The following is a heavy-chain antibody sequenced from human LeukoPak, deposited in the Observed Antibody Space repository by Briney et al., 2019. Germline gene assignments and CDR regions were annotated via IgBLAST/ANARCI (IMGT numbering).Heavy chain of an antibody. J-gene: IGHJ4*02. Sequence: GGSLRLSCAASGFTFSSYAMSWVRQAPGKGLEWVSEISGSGDNTYYADSVKGRFTISRDNSKNTLYLQMNSLRAEDTAVYYCAKDYSYGSGWFSVGCWGQGALVTVSS. D-gene: IGHD6-19*01. V-gene: IGHV3-23*01. CDR2: ISGSGDNT. CDR3: AKDYSYGSGWFSVGC. CDR1: GFTFSSYA.